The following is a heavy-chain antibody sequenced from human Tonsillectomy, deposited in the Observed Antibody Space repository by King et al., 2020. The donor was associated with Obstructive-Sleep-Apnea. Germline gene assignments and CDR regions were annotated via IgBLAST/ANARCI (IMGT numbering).Heavy chain of an antibody. CDR2: IKSKTDGGTT. D-gene: IGHD1-1*01. V-gene: IGHV3-15*01. J-gene: IGHJ5*02. CDR3: TTDMDPWNDYSRFDP. Sequence: DVQLVESGGGLVKPGGSLRLSCAASGFTFSDAWMAWVRQVPGKGLEWVGRIKSKTDGGTTDYAAPAKGRFTISRDDSKNTLYLQMNSLKTADTAFYYCTTDMDPWNDYSRFDPWGQGTLVTVSS. CDR1: GFTFSDAW.